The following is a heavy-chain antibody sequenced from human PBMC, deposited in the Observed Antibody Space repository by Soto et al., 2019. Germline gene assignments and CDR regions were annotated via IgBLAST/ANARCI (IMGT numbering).Heavy chain of an antibody. D-gene: IGHD6-19*01. Sequence: GGSLRLSCAASGFTFSSYSMNWVRQAPGKGLEWVSSISSSSSYIYYADSVKGRFTISRDNAKNSLYLQMNSLRAEDTAVYYCAREGQYSSGWRDAFDIWGQGTMVTVSS. J-gene: IGHJ3*02. CDR3: AREGQYSSGWRDAFDI. CDR2: ISSSSSYI. CDR1: GFTFSSYS. V-gene: IGHV3-21*01.